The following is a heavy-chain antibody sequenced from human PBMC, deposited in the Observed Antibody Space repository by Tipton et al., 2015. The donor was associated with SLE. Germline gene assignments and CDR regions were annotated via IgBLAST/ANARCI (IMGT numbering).Heavy chain of an antibody. CDR2: INHSGST. D-gene: IGHD3-10*01. CDR1: GGSFSGYY. J-gene: IGHJ4*02. Sequence: TLSLTCAVYGGSFSGYYWSWIRQPPGKGLEWIGEINHSGSTNYNPSPKSRVTIPVDTSKNQFSLKLSSVTATDTAVYYCASWAFRGALDYWGQGTLVTVSS. CDR3: ASWAFRGALDY. V-gene: IGHV4-34*01.